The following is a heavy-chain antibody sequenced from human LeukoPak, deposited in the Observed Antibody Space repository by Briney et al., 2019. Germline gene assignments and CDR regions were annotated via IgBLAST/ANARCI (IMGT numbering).Heavy chain of an antibody. Sequence: GGSLRLSCAACGFTFSSFATSWVRQGPGKGLEWVSGISASGGSTYYADSVKGRFTISRDNSKNTLYLQMNSLRAEDTAVYYCAKGFYDNSASGVFDIWGQGTMVTVSS. J-gene: IGHJ3*02. CDR2: ISASGGST. CDR3: AKGFYDNSASGVFDI. V-gene: IGHV3-23*01. D-gene: IGHD3-22*01. CDR1: GFTFSSFA.